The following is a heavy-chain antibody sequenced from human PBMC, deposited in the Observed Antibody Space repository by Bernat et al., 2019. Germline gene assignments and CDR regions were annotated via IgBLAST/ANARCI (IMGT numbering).Heavy chain of an antibody. V-gene: IGHV4-39*01. D-gene: IGHD3-3*01. CDR3: ARGNDFWSGYYGGYYFDY. Sequence: QLQLQESGPGLVKPSETLSLTCTVSGGSISSSSYYWGWIRQPPGKGLEWIGSIYYSGSTYYNPSRKSRVTISVDTSKNQFSLKLSSVTAADTAVYYCARGNDFWSGYYGGYYFDYWGQGTLVTVSS. CDR1: GGSISSSSYY. J-gene: IGHJ4*02. CDR2: IYYSGST.